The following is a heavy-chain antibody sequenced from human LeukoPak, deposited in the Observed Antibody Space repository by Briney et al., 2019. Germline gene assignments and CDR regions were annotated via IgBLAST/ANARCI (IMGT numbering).Heavy chain of an antibody. CDR2: IKQDGSEK. CDR1: GFTFSSYW. J-gene: IGHJ4*02. V-gene: IGHV3-7*01. Sequence: GGALRLSCAASGFTFSSYWMSWGRQAPGKGLGWVANIKQDGSEKYDVDSVKGRFTISRDNAKNSLYLRMNSLRAEDTAVYYCARENPRSDYIASWAQGPLVPVSS. CDR3: ARENPRSDYIAS.